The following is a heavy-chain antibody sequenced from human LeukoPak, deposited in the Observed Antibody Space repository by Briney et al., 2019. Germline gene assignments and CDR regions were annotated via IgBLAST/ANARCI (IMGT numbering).Heavy chain of an antibody. J-gene: IGHJ5*02. CDR1: GGSISSYY. V-gene: IGHV4-59*12. CDR3: AGGRRYDSSGYYPKNGNWFDP. Sequence: PSETLSLTCTVSGGSISSYYWSWIRQPPGKGLEWIGYIYYSGSTNYNPSLKSRVTISVDTSKNQFSLKLSSVTAADTAVYYCAGGRRYDSSGYYPKNGNWFDPWGQGTLVTVSS. D-gene: IGHD3-22*01. CDR2: IYYSGST.